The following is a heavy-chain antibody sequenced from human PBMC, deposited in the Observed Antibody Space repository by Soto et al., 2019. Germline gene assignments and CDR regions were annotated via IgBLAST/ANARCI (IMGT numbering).Heavy chain of an antibody. CDR2: IYYSGST. D-gene: IGHD3-22*01. J-gene: IGHJ4*02. CDR1: GDSISSYY. Sequence: SETLSLTCTVSGDSISSYYWSWIRQPPGEGLEWIGYIYYSGSTNYNPSLKSRVTISLDTSKNQFSLRLSSVTAADTAVYYCARLSDNSGYYPLDYWGQGTLVTVSS. V-gene: IGHV4-59*08. CDR3: ARLSDNSGYYPLDY.